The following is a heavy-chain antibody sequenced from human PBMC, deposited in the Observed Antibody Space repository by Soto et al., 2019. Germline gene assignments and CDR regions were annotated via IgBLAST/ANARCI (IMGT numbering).Heavy chain of an antibody. Sequence: QVQLVQSGAEVKKPGSSVKVSCKASGGTFSTSAISWVRQAPGQGLEWVGGIIPVFATPDYAQKFQGRVTXXXEXXTTTGYAELTSLRTGDTGVYYCARDNDRQQFSGNYYYISGIWGQATAIIVSS. V-gene: IGHV1-69*05. D-gene: IGHD6-25*01. CDR3: ARDNDRQQFSGNYYYISGI. CDR1: GGTFSTSA. CDR2: IIPVFATP. J-gene: IGHJ6*02.